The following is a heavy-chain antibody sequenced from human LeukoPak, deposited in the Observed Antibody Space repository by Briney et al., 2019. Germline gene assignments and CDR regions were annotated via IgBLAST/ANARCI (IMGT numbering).Heavy chain of an antibody. D-gene: IGHD6-19*01. CDR3: AGDSSGWYGGYFDY. CDR2: IYYSGST. V-gene: IGHV4-39*07. CDR1: GGSISSSTYY. Sequence: SETLSLTCTVSGGSISSSTYYWGWIRQPPGKGLEWIGSIYYSGSTYYNPSLKSRVTISVDTSKNQFSLKLNSVTAADTAMYYCAGDSSGWYGGYFDYWGQGTLVTVSS. J-gene: IGHJ4*02.